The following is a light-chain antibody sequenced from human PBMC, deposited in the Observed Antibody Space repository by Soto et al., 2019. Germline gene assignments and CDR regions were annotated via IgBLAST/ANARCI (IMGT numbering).Light chain of an antibody. J-gene: IGKJ2*02. V-gene: IGKV3-15*01. Sequence: EIVMTQSPATLSVSPGERVTLSCRASQSVSRFLAWYQQRPGQAPRPLIYDTSTRATGVTARFSGSGCGTEFSLTISSLKSEDFAVYYCQQYDNWTPCTFGQGTKLEVK. CDR3: QQYDNWTPCT. CDR2: DTS. CDR1: QSVSRF.